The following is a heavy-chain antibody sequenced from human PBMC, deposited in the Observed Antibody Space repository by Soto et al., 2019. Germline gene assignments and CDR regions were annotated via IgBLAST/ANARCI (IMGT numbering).Heavy chain of an antibody. J-gene: IGHJ4*02. CDR3: ARALEGYNYGRVDY. D-gene: IGHD5-12*01. Sequence: ASVKVSCKASGYTFTSYGISWVRQAPGQGLEWMGWISAYNGNTNYAQKLQGRVTMTTDTSTSTAYMELRSLRSDDTAVYYCARALEGYNYGRVDYWGQGTLVTVSS. CDR2: ISAYNGNT. V-gene: IGHV1-18*01. CDR1: GYTFTSYG.